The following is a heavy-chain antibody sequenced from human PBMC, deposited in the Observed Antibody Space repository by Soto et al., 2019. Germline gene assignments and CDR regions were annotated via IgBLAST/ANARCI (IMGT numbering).Heavy chain of an antibody. Sequence: EVQLVESGGGLVQPGGSLRLSCAASGFTFSSYAMHWVRQAPGKGLEYISGTSGNGGSTYNANSVKGRFNISRDTSKNPLFLQMGSLRAEDMAVYYCAIGGSFDCTTTRCYVGYWGQGTLVTVSS. J-gene: IGHJ4*02. D-gene: IGHD2-2*01. CDR1: GFTFSSYA. CDR3: AIGGSFDCTTTRCYVGY. V-gene: IGHV3-64*01. CDR2: TSGNGGST.